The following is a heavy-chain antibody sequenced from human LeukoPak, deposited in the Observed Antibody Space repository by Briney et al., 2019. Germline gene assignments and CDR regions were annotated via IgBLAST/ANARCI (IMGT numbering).Heavy chain of an antibody. CDR3: ARDQDSSGRNYYYYGMDV. D-gene: IGHD3-22*01. CDR1: GGTFSSYA. CDR2: IIPILGIA. J-gene: IGHJ6*02. V-gene: IGHV1-69*04. Sequence: SVKVSCKASGGTFSSYAISWVRQAPGQGLEWMGRIIPILGIANYAQKFQGRVTITADKSTSTAYMELSSLRSEDTAVYYCARDQDSSGRNYYYYGMDVWGQGTTVTVSS.